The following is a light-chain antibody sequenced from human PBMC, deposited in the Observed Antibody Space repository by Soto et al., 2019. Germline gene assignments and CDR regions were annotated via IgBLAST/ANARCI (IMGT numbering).Light chain of an antibody. V-gene: IGKV3-11*01. J-gene: IGKJ4*01. CDR3: QQRGTWPRVT. Sequence: EVVLTQSPATLSLSPGESATLSCRASQSISRSLGWYQQKPGQSTRLLIYDASIRAAGIPARFRGGGSGTDFTLTISSLAPEDFAIYYCQQRGTWPRVTFGGGTKVEIK. CDR2: DAS. CDR1: QSISRS.